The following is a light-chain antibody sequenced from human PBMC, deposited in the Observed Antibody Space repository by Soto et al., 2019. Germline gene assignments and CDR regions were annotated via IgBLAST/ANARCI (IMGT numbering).Light chain of an antibody. CDR1: QSISHW. V-gene: IGKV1-5*01. J-gene: IGKJ1*01. Sequence: DIQMTQSPSTLSASVGDSVTITCRASQSISHWLAWYQQKPGKAPKFLIYDASSLESGVPSRFSGSGSGTDFTLTISRLQPDDFATYYCHQYNSYPRTFGHGTKVDIK. CDR3: HQYNSYPRT. CDR2: DAS.